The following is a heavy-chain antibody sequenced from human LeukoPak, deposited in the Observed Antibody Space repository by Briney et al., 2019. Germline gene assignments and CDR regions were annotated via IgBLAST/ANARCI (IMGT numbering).Heavy chain of an antibody. CDR1: GFTFSSSG. D-gene: IGHD6-13*01. CDR2: IWYDGINE. CDR3: VRDKGSSWGEKYYFDY. J-gene: IGHJ4*02. V-gene: IGHV3-33*01. Sequence: GGSLRLSCAASGFTFSSSGMHWVRQAPGKGLEWVALIWYDGINEYYADSVKGRFSISRDDSKNTLYLQMNSLRAEDTAVYYCVRDKGSSWGEKYYFDYWGQGTLVTVSS.